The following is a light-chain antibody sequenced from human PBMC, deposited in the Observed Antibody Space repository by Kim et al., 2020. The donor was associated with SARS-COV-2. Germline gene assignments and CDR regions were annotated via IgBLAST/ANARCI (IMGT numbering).Light chain of an antibody. CDR2: TAS. CDR3: QQLNTYPYT. CDR1: QGIGRY. Sequence: SASMGDRVTITCRAGQGIGRYLAWYQQKPGEAPKVLIHTASTLQTGVPSRFSGSGSGTDFALTISPLQPEDSATYFCQQLNTYPYTFGQGTKLEI. V-gene: IGKV1-9*01. J-gene: IGKJ2*01.